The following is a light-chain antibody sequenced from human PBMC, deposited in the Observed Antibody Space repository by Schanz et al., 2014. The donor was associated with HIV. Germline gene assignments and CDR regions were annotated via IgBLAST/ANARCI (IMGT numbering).Light chain of an antibody. CDR3: QQYTKYSPFT. CDR1: QRISSW. CDR2: KAS. V-gene: IGKV1-5*03. J-gene: IGKJ2*01. Sequence: DIQMTQSPSTLSASVGDRVTITCRASQRISSWLAWYQQKPGKAPKLLIYKASSLESGVPSRFSGSGSETEFTLTISSLQPDDLATYYCQQYTKYSPFTFGQGTKVEI.